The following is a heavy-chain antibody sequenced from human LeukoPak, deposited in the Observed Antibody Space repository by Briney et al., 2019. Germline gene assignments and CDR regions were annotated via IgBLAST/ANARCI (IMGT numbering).Heavy chain of an antibody. CDR1: GFIVSSNY. V-gene: IGHV3-23*01. Sequence: QPGGSLRLSCAAFGFIVSSNYMSWVRQAPGKGLEWVSAISGSGGSTYYADSVKGRFTISRDNSKNTLYLQMNSLRAEDTAVYYCAKDRIDGALWYMDVWGKGTTVTVSS. CDR2: ISGSGGST. D-gene: IGHD2/OR15-2a*01. CDR3: AKDRIDGALWYMDV. J-gene: IGHJ6*03.